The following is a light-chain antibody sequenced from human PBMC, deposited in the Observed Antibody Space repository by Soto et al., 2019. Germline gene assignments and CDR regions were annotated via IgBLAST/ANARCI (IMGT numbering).Light chain of an antibody. CDR2: GAS. CDR1: QSVSSSY. V-gene: IGKV3-20*01. CDR3: QQYVTSPRT. J-gene: IGKJ1*01. Sequence: EIVLTQSRGTLSLSPGEKATLSCRASQSVSSSYLAWYQQKPGQAPRLLIYGASSRATGIPDRFSGSGSETDFTLTIRSLEPEDVAVYYCQQYVTSPRTFGQGTKVDI.